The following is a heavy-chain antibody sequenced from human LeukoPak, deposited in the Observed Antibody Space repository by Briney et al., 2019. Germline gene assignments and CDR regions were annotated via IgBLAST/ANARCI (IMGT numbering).Heavy chain of an antibody. CDR3: TRIVVVIRAFDI. CDR1: GFTFSSYS. Sequence: GGSLRLSCAASGFTFSSYSMNWVRQAPGKGLEWVSSISSSSSYIYYADSVKGRFTISRDNAKNSLYLQMNSLRAEDTAVYYCTRIVVVIRAFDIWGQGTMVTVSS. V-gene: IGHV3-21*01. D-gene: IGHD3-22*01. J-gene: IGHJ3*02. CDR2: ISSSSSYI.